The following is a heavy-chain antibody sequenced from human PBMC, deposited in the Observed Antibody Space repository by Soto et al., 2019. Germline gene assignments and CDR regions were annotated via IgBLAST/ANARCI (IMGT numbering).Heavy chain of an antibody. V-gene: IGHV1-69*13. CDR3: AREGPNYVWGSYRPMVDYYGMDV. D-gene: IGHD3-16*02. CDR1: GGTFSSYA. J-gene: IGHJ6*02. Sequence: SVKVSCKASGGTFSSYAISWVRQAPGQGLEWMGGIIPIFGTANYAQKFQGRVTITADESTSTAYMELSSLRSEDTAVYYCAREGPNYVWGSYRPMVDYYGMDVWGQGTTVTVSS. CDR2: IIPIFGTA.